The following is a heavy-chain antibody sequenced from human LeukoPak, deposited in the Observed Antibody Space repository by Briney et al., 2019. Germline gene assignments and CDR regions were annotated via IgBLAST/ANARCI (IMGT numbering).Heavy chain of an antibody. D-gene: IGHD6-19*01. V-gene: IGHV3-7*01. Sequence: GXSLRLSCAASGFTFSSSWMSWVRQAPGKGLEWVANIKQDGSEKYYVDSVKGRFTISRDNTKNSLYLQMDSLRAEDTAVYYCVRISTAVAGADYWGQGTLVIVSS. CDR3: VRISTAVAGADY. J-gene: IGHJ4*02. CDR2: IKQDGSEK. CDR1: GFTFSSSW.